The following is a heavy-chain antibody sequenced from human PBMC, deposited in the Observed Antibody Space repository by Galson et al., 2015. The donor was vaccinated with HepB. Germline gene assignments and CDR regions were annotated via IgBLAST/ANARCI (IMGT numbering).Heavy chain of an antibody. V-gene: IGHV3-15*01. Sequence: SLRLSCAASGFTFSNAWMSWVRQAPGKGLEWVGRIKGKTDGGTTDYAAPVKGRFTISRDDSKNTLYLQMNSLKTEDTAVYYCRAPIGFGYYYYGMDVWGQGTTVTVSS. CDR1: GFTFSNAW. D-gene: IGHD3-16*01. CDR3: RAPIGFGYYYYGMDV. CDR2: IKGKTDGGTT. J-gene: IGHJ6*02.